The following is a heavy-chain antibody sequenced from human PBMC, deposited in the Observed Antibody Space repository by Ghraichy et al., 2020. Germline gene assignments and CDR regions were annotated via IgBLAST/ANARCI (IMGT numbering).Heavy chain of an antibody. CDR2: IKQDGSEK. CDR3: ARGGRRIAVAGYFDY. Sequence: GGSLRLSCAASGFTFSSYWMSWVRQAPGKGLEWVANIKQDGSEKYYVDSVKGRFTISRDNAKNSLYLQMNSLRAEDTAVYYCARGGRRIAVAGYFDYWGQGTLVTVSS. D-gene: IGHD6-19*01. CDR1: GFTFSSYW. V-gene: IGHV3-7*01. J-gene: IGHJ4*02.